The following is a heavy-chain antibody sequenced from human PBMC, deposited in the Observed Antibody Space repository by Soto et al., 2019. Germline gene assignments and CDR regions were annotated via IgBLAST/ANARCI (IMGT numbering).Heavy chain of an antibody. CDR2: VGGSDDDK. J-gene: IGHJ3*02. CDR3: AKDAPSFIGVWDPFDM. D-gene: IGHD2-8*01. CDR1: GFTFSDYA. Sequence: EVQLLESGGGVVQPGGSLRLSCAASGFTFSDYAMSWVRQTPGKGLQWVSGVGGSDDDKHYADSVRGRFIASRDNSKNTLYLQMNILRADDTAIYYCAKDAPSFIGVWDPFDMWGQGTEVTVSS. V-gene: IGHV3-23*01.